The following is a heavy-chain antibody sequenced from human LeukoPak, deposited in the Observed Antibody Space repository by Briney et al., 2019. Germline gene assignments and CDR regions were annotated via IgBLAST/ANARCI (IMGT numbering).Heavy chain of an antibody. V-gene: IGHV4-59*01. CDR1: GGSISSYY. Sequence: PSETLSLTCTVSGGSISSYYWSWIRQPPGKGLEWIGYIYYSGSTNYNPSLKSRVTISVDTSKNQFSLKLSSVTAADTAVYYCAREGVGATSGWFDHWGQGTLVTVSS. CDR3: AREGVGATSGWFDH. J-gene: IGHJ5*02. CDR2: IYYSGST. D-gene: IGHD1-26*01.